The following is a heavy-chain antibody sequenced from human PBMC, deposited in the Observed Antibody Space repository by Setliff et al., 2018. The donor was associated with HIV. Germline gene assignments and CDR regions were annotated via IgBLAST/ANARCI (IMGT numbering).Heavy chain of an antibody. Sequence: SETLSLTCTVSGGSISSHYWAWIRQSPGKGLDWIGSIHHSGTTYYNPSLKSRVTISVDTTTNQVSLQVNSVTAVDTAVYYCARVPHRVVGTTTLLYHFDYWGLGTLVTVSS. J-gene: IGHJ4*02. CDR1: GGSISSHY. CDR2: IHHSGTT. D-gene: IGHD1-26*01. V-gene: IGHV4-38-2*02. CDR3: ARVPHRVVGTTTLLYHFDY.